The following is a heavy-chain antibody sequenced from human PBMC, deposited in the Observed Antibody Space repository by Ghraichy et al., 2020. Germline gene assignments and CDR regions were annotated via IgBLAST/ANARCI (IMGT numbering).Heavy chain of an antibody. D-gene: IGHD2-15*01. V-gene: IGHV3-30-3*01. Sequence: GESLNISCAASGFTFSSYAMHWVRQAPGKGLEWVAVISYDGSNKYYADSVKGRFTISRDNSKNTLYLQMNSLRAEDTAVYYCARSYIDSQGHYYYGMDVWGQGTTVTVSS. CDR1: GFTFSSYA. J-gene: IGHJ6*02. CDR2: ISYDGSNK. CDR3: ARSYIDSQGHYYYGMDV.